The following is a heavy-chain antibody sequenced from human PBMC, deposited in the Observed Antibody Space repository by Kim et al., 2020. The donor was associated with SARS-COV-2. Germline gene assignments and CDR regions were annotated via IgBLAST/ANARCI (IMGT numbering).Heavy chain of an antibody. Sequence: GGSLRLSCAASGFTFSDYYMSWIRQAPGKGLEWVSYISSSSSYTNYADSVKGRFTISRDNAKNSLYLQMNSLRAEDTAVYYCARTYGSGSYFYFDYWGQGTLVTVSS. J-gene: IGHJ4*02. V-gene: IGHV3-11*03. CDR1: GFTFSDYY. CDR3: ARTYGSGSYFYFDY. D-gene: IGHD3-10*01. CDR2: ISSSSSYT.